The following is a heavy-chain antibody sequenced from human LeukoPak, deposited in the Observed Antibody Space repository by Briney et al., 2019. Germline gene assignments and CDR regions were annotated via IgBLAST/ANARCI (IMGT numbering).Heavy chain of an antibody. J-gene: IGHJ6*02. CDR1: GFTFSSYW. CDR2: IKQDGSEK. V-gene: IGHV3-7*01. CDR3: ARDISSSSGPYYYYYGMDV. Sequence: GGSLRLSCAASGFTFSSYWMSWVRQAPGTGLEWVANIKQDGSEKYYVDSVKGRFTISRDNTKNSLYLQMNSLRAEDTAVYYCARDISSSSGPYYYYYGMDVWGQGTTVTVSS. D-gene: IGHD6-6*01.